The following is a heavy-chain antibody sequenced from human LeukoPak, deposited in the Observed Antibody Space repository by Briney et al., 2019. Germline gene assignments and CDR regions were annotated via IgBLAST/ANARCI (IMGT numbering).Heavy chain of an antibody. J-gene: IGHJ4*02. D-gene: IGHD3-22*01. CDR1: GGSISSSSYY. V-gene: IGHV4-39*01. CDR2: IYYSGST. CDR3: ARINYDSSGYYASFDY. Sequence: SETLSLTCTVSGGSISSSSYYWGWIRQPPGKGLEWIGSIYYSGSTYYNPSLKSRVTISVDTSKNQFSLKLSSVTAADTAVYYCARINYDSSGYYASFDYWGQGTLVTVSS.